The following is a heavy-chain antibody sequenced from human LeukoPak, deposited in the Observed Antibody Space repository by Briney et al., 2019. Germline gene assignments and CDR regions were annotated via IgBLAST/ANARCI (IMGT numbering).Heavy chain of an antibody. CDR1: GGTFSSYA. CDR3: ARDGTYYDFWSGYSPYYFDY. CDR2: IIPIVGTA. D-gene: IGHD3-3*01. Sequence: ASVKVSCKASGGTFSSYAISWVRQAPGQGLEWMGGIIPIVGTANYAQKFQGRVTITADESTSTAYMGLSSLRSEDTAVYYCARDGTYYDFWSGYSPYYFDYWGQGTLVTVSS. V-gene: IGHV1-69*13. J-gene: IGHJ4*02.